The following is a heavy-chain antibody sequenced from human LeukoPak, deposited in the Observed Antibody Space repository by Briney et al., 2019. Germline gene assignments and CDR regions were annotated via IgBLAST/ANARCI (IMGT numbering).Heavy chain of an antibody. CDR3: ARDPSMIVRGGFDY. D-gene: IGHD3-22*01. CDR2: MHHSGRT. Sequence: PSETLSLTCNVSGASITSESYFWSWMRQHPGKGLEWIGYMHHSGRTYYNASLKSRVTISVDTSKSQFSLKVSSVTAADTAVYYCARDPSMIVRGGFDYWGQGTLVTVSS. V-gene: IGHV4-31*03. J-gene: IGHJ4*02. CDR1: GASITSESYF.